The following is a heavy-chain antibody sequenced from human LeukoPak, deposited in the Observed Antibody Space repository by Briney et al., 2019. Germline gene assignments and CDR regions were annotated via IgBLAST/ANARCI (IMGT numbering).Heavy chain of an antibody. CDR1: ELSFSSCG. D-gene: IGHD1-26*01. V-gene: IGHV3-48*04. CDR3: MLVGATTQPPDY. Sequence: GGSLRLSCVASELSFSSCGMNWVRQAPGKGLEWVSYISSSSSTIYYADSVQGRFTISRDNAKNSLYLQMNGLRAEDTAVYYCMLVGATTQPPDYWGQGTLVTVSS. CDR2: ISSSSSTI. J-gene: IGHJ4*02.